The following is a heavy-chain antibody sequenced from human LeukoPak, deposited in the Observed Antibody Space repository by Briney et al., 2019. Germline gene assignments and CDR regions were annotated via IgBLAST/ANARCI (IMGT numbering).Heavy chain of an antibody. CDR1: GGSISSYY. Sequence: WETLSLTCTVSGGSISSYYWSWIRQPPGKGLEWFGYIYYSGSTNYNPSLKSRVTISVDTSKNQFSLKLSSVTASDTAVYYCARSISGYYFSSFDYWGQGTLVTVSS. J-gene: IGHJ4*02. CDR2: IYYSGST. V-gene: IGHV4-59*01. D-gene: IGHD3-22*01. CDR3: ARSISGYYFSSFDY.